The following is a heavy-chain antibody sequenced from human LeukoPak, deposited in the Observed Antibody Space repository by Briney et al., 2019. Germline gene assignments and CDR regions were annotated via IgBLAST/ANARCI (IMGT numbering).Heavy chain of an antibody. V-gene: IGHV6-1*01. CDR2: TYYSSKWLN. CDR3: ARGVAADFYDNYGLSGGLDY. CDR1: GDSVSTNIAA. J-gene: IGHJ4*02. Sequence: SQTLSLTCAISGDSVSTNIAAWNWIRQSPSGALEWLERTYYSSKWLNDYAVSVRSRITITPDTSKNQFSLHLNSVTPEDTAVYYCARGVAADFYDNYGLSGGLDYWGQGTLVTVSS. D-gene: IGHD3-22*01.